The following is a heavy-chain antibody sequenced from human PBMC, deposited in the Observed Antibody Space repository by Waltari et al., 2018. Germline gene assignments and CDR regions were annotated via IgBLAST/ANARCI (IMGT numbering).Heavy chain of an antibody. CDR3: AKSGPTVNYFDY. Sequence: QVHLVESGGGVVRPGGSLILSCAASGFTFSNYGIHGVRQAPGKGLEWVAFIRYDGSTKYYLDSVKGRFTISRDDSKNTLFLQMNSLRPEDTAVYYCAKSGPTVNYFDYWGQGTLVTVSS. CDR1: GFTFSNYG. CDR2: IRYDGSTK. V-gene: IGHV3-30*02. D-gene: IGHD4-17*01. J-gene: IGHJ4*02.